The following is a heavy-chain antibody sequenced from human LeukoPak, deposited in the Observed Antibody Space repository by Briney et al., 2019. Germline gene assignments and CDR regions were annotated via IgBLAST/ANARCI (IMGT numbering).Heavy chain of an antibody. J-gene: IGHJ6*03. D-gene: IGHD5-12*01. Sequence: GGSLRLSCAASGFTFSSYSMNWVRQAPGKGLEWVSVISGSGGSTYYADSVKGRFTISRDNSKNTLYLQMNSLRAEDTAVYYCAKDGSSSGYPYYMDVWGKGTTVTVSS. CDR3: AKDGSSSGYPYYMDV. V-gene: IGHV3-23*01. CDR2: ISGSGGST. CDR1: GFTFSSYS.